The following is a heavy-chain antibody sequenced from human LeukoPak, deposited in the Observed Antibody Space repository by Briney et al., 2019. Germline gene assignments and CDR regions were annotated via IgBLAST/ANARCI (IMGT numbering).Heavy chain of an antibody. CDR1: GYTFTGYY. Sequence: ASVKVSCKASGYTFTGYYMFWVRQAPGQGLEWMGRINPNSGGTNYAQKFQGRVTMTRDTSISTAYMELSRLRSDDTAVYYCAGGYCSGGSCYSVENWFAPWGQGTLVTVSS. D-gene: IGHD2-15*01. V-gene: IGHV1-2*06. CDR3: AGGYCSGGSCYSVENWFAP. J-gene: IGHJ5*02. CDR2: INPNSGGT.